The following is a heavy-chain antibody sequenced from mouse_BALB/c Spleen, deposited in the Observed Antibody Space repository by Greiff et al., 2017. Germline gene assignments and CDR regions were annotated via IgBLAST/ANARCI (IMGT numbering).Heavy chain of an antibody. CDR2: ISSGSSTI. Sequence: EVMLVESGGGLVQPGGSRKLSCAASGFTFSSFGMHWVRQAPEKGLEWVAYISSGSSTIYYADTVKGRFTISRDNPKNTLFLQMTSLRSEDTAMYYCARSGEVPYAMDYWGQGTSVTVSS. CDR1: GFTFSSFG. D-gene: IGHD3-2*02. V-gene: IGHV5-17*02. J-gene: IGHJ4*01. CDR3: ARSGEVPYAMDY.